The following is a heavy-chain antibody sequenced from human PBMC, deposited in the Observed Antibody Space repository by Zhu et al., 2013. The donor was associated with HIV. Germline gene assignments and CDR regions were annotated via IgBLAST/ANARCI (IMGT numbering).Heavy chain of an antibody. V-gene: IGHV1-69*08. J-gene: IGHJ4*02. CDR3: ARDHAVGSGTDYPDY. CDR2: IIPILGIA. CDR1: GGTFSSYT. D-gene: IGHD3-10*01. Sequence: QVQLVQSGAEVKKPGSSVKVSCKASGGTFSSYTISWVRQAPGQGLEWMGRIIPILGIANYAQKFQGRVTITADKSTSTAYMELSSLRSEDTAVYYCARDHAVGSGTDYPDYWGQGTLVTVSS.